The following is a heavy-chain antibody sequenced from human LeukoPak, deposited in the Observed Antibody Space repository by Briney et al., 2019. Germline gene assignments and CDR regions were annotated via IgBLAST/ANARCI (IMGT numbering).Heavy chain of an antibody. J-gene: IGHJ4*02. D-gene: IGHD3-10*01. CDR1: GYTFTSYY. CDR3: ARGERVAMGRGVTAPLYY. V-gene: IGHV1-46*01. CDR2: INPICGST. Sequence: ASVKVSCKASGYTFTSYYMHWVRQAPGQGLEWMGIINPICGSTNYAHKFQGRVTMTRDTSTSTVYMELRSLRSEDTAVYYCARGERVAMGRGVTAPLYYWGQGTLVTVSS.